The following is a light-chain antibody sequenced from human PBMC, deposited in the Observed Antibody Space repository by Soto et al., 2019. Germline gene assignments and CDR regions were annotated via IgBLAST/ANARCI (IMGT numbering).Light chain of an antibody. CDR3: HQSFTAPPEWT. CDR1: QYISTY. J-gene: IGKJ1*01. CDR2: AAS. Sequence: DIQMTQSPSSLSASVGDRVTITCRASQYISTYLHWYQQKPGKAPKLLIYAASNLLSGVPSRFSGTGSGTDFTLTISSLQPEDFATYYCHQSFTAPPEWTFGRGTTVELK. V-gene: IGKV1-39*01.